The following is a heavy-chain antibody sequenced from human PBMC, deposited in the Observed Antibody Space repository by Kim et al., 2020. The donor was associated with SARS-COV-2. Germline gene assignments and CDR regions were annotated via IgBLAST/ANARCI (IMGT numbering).Heavy chain of an antibody. CDR1: GFTFSSYA. V-gene: IGHV3-30-3*01. CDR3: AKACRGVYGYGMDA. Sequence: GGSLRLSCAASGFTFSSYAMHWVRQAPGKGLEWVAVISYDGSNKYYADSVKGRFTISRDNSKNTLYLQMNSLRAEDTAVYYCAKACRGVYGYGMDAWGQG. D-gene: IGHD2-8*01. CDR2: ISYDGSNK. J-gene: IGHJ6*02.